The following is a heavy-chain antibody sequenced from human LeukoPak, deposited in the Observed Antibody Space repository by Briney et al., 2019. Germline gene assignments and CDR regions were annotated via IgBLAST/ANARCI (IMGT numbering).Heavy chain of an antibody. CDR1: GVSISSSNSY. D-gene: IGHD3-10*01. CDR3: ARRVRGVDDAFDV. J-gene: IGHJ3*01. Sequence: SETLSLTCTVPGVSISSSNSYWGWIRQPPGKGLEWLGEINHSGSINYNPSLKSRFIVSVDTSKNQFSLKLSSVTAADTAVYYCARRVRGVDDAFDVWGQGTMVTVSS. CDR2: INHSGSI. V-gene: IGHV4-39*07.